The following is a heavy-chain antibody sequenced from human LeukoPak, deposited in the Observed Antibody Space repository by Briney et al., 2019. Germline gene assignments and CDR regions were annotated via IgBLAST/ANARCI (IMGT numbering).Heavy chain of an antibody. D-gene: IGHD6-6*01. J-gene: IGHJ4*02. Sequence: SETLSLTCTVSGGSISSYYWSWIRQPPGKGLEWIGYIYYSGSTNCNPSLKSRVTISVDTSKNQFSLKLSSVTAADTAVYYCARGGWYSSSSFDYWGQGTLVTVSS. CDR2: IYYSGST. V-gene: IGHV4-59*01. CDR3: ARGGWYSSSSFDY. CDR1: GGSISSYY.